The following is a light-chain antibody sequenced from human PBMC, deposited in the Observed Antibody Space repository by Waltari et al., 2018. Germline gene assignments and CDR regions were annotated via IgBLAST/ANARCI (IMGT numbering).Light chain of an antibody. J-gene: IGLJ1*01. Sequence: QSVLTQPPPLSGPPGQRVTIPCTPTSPNIGAGYGVPWYQQFPGTAPKLLIYDNTNRPSGVPARFSGSKSGTSASLAITGLQAEDEADYYCQSYDSSLRGFYVFGTGTKVTV. V-gene: IGLV1-40*01. CDR1: SPNIGAGYG. CDR2: DNT. CDR3: QSYDSSLRGFYV.